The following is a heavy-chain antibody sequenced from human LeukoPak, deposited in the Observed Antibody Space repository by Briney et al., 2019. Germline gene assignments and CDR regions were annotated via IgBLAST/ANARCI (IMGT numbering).Heavy chain of an antibody. CDR2: ISDNGDRT. J-gene: IGHJ4*02. D-gene: IGHD1-26*01. Sequence: GGSLRLSCAASGFTFSSDAMNWVRQAPGKGLEWVSVISDNGDRTYYADSVKGRFTISRDNYKNTLFLQMNSLRAEDTAVYYCAKAWWELPDYFDYWGQGTLVTVSS. V-gene: IGHV3-23*01. CDR3: AKAWWELPDYFDY. CDR1: GFTFSSDA.